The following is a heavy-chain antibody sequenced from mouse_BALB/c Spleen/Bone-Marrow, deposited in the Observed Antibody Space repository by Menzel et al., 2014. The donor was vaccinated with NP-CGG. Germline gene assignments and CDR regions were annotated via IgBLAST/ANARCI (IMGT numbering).Heavy chain of an antibody. V-gene: IGHV1S130*01. CDR3: ARHHRYAYYFDY. J-gene: IGHJ2*01. CDR1: GYTFTSSC. CDR2: IHPNSANT. Sequence: QVQLQQSGSVLVRPGASVKLSCKTSGYTFTSSCMHWAKQRPGQGLEWIGEIHPNSANTNYNEKFKGKATLTVDTSSSTAYVDLSSLTSEDSAVYYCARHHRYAYYFDYWGQGTTLTVSS. D-gene: IGHD2-14*01.